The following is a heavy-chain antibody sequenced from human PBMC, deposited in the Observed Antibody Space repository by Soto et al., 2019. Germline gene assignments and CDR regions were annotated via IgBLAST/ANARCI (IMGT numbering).Heavy chain of an antibody. V-gene: IGHV4-31*03. D-gene: IGHD3-10*01. J-gene: IGHJ5*02. CDR3: ARVQNVVRGVRWFDP. CDR2: IYYLGDT. CDR1: GASISSGPFY. Sequence: SETLSLTCTISGASISSGPFYWGWIRQHPGQGLEWIGHIYYLGDTFYNPSLKSRAFTSVDSSVNQFSLKLISVTAADTAVYYCARVQNVVRGVRWFDPWGQGILVTVSS.